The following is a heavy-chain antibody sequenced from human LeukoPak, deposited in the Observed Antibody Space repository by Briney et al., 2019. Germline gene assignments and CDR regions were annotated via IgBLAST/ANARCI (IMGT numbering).Heavy chain of an antibody. J-gene: IGHJ4*02. Sequence: PAETLSLTCAVYGESFSGYYWSRIRQPPGKGLEWIGEINHSGSTNYNPSLKIRVTILVDTSKNQFSLKLSSVTAADTAVYYCARHTRTYYDILTGPYGGYFDYWGQRTLVTVSS. CDR3: ARHTRTYYDILTGPYGGYFDY. CDR1: GESFSGYY. D-gene: IGHD3-9*01. V-gene: IGHV4-34*01. CDR2: INHSGST.